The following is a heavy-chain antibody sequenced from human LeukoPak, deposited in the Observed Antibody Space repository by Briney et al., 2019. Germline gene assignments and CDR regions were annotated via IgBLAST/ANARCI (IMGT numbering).Heavy chain of an antibody. D-gene: IGHD2-21*02. CDR1: GASINVMTNY. Sequence: SETLSLTCSVSGASINVMTNYWGWIRQPPGRGLEWIATISYSGTTYYSPSLQSRVTISADTSKNQFSLKLSSVTAADTAVYYCARRRVGDLNNHDAFDIWGQGTMVTVSS. V-gene: IGHV4-39*07. CDR3: ARRRVGDLNNHDAFDI. J-gene: IGHJ3*02. CDR2: ISYSGTT.